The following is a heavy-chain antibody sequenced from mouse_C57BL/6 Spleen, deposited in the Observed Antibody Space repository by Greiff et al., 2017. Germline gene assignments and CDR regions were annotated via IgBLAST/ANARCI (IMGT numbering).Heavy chain of an antibody. CDR1: GYTFTSYG. J-gene: IGHJ2*01. Sequence: QVQLQQSGAELARPGASVKLSCKASGYTFTSYGISWVKQRTGQGLEWIGEIYPRSGNTYYNEKFKGKATLTADKSSSTAYMELRSLTSEDSAVYFCASGSIYYGYDGVDYWGQGTTLTVSS. CDR2: IYPRSGNT. V-gene: IGHV1-81*01. D-gene: IGHD2-2*01. CDR3: ASGSIYYGYDGVDY.